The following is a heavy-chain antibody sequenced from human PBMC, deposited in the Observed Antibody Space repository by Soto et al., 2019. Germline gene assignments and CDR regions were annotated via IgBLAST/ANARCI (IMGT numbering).Heavy chain of an antibody. J-gene: IGHJ4*02. Sequence: QAQLVQSGAEVKKPGASVKVSCEASGYTFTSYYMHWVRQAPGQGLEWMGWINPNSGETKYAQKFRGWVTKTRDTSITKAYMEVKMLTSDDTAVYYCARQLAYCGGDCFTEPVDYWGQGTLVTVSS. V-gene: IGHV1-2*04. CDR3: ARQLAYCGGDCFTEPVDY. D-gene: IGHD2-21*02. CDR1: GYTFTSYY. CDR2: INPNSGET.